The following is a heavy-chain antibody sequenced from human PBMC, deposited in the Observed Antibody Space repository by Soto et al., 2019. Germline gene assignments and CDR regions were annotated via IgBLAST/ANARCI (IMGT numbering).Heavy chain of an antibody. V-gene: IGHV3-7*04. Sequence: GGSLNLCCAANGFPFISYWMSWVRQAPGKGLEWVANIKQDGSEKYYVDSVKGRFTISRDNAKNSLYLQMNSLRAEDTAVYYCARDLSSSWYNVAWGQGT. CDR1: GFPFISYW. J-gene: IGHJ5*02. CDR2: IKQDGSEK. D-gene: IGHD6-13*01. CDR3: ARDLSSSWYNVA.